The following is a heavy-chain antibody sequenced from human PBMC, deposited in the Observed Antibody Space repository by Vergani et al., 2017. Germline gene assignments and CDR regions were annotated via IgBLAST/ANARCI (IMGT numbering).Heavy chain of an antibody. CDR1: GYTFTSYG. J-gene: IGHJ6*03. V-gene: IGHV1-18*04. Sequence: QVQLVQSGAEVKKPGASVKVSCKASGYTFTSYGISWVRQAPGQGLEWMGWISAYNGNTNYAQKLQGRVTMTTDTSTSTAYMELRSLRSDDTAVYYCARVRDGDNYGYYYYYYYMDVWGKGTTVTVSS. CDR3: ARVRDGDNYGYYYYYYYMDV. CDR2: ISAYNGNT. D-gene: IGHD5-24*01.